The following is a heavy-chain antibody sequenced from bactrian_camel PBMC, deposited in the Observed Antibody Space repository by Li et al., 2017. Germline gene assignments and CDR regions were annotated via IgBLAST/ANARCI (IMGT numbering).Heavy chain of an antibody. V-gene: IGHV3S28*01. CDR2: IASEGPV. CDR3: AADLRGRCKFWPHSELGY. J-gene: IGHJ6*01. Sequence: QLVESGGDLVQPGRSLRVSCAASGSTTSNVYINWVRQAPGNGCELVSTIASEGPVYTADSVKGRFTMSRGNTGNTVYLQMNRLKPEDTGMYYCAADLRGRCKFWPHSELGYWGQGTQVTVS. CDR1: GSTTSNVY. D-gene: IGHD1*01.